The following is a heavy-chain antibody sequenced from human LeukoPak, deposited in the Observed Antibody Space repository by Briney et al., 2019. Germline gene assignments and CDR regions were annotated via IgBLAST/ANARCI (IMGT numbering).Heavy chain of an antibody. CDR1: GYTFSSYY. CDR2: VNPSGGST. Sequence: ASVTVSCKASGYTFSSYYVHWVRQAPGQGLEWMGIVNPSGGSTSYAQKFQGRVTMTADTSTSTAYMELRSLRSDDTAVYYCASSVSYYYDSSGYYPYDYWGQGTLVTVSS. CDR3: ASSVSYYYDSSGYYPYDY. V-gene: IGHV1-46*03. J-gene: IGHJ4*02. D-gene: IGHD3-22*01.